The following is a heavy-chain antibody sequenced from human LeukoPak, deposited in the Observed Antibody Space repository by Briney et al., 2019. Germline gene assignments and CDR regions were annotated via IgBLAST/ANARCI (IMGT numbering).Heavy chain of an antibody. Sequence: PGGSLRLSCAASGFTFSSYAMHWVRQAPGKGLEWVAVISYDGSNKYYADSVKGRFTISRDNSKNTLYLQMNSLRAEDTAVYYCARGGVLRYFDWLSRDFDYWGQGTLVTVSS. CDR1: GFTFSSYA. J-gene: IGHJ4*02. CDR2: ISYDGSNK. V-gene: IGHV3-30-3*01. D-gene: IGHD3-9*01. CDR3: ARGGVLRYFDWLSRDFDY.